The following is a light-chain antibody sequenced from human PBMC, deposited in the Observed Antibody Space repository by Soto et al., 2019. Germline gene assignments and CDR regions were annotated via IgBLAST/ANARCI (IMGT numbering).Light chain of an antibody. CDR2: AAS. CDR1: QSISSY. Sequence: DIQMTQSPSSLSASVGDRVTITCRASQSISSYLNWYQQKPGKAPKLLIYAASSLQSGVPSRFSGSGSGTEFTLTISSLQHEVFASYYCQPSYSTPYTSGQGNKLQIK. CDR3: QPSYSTPYT. V-gene: IGKV1-39*01. J-gene: IGKJ2*01.